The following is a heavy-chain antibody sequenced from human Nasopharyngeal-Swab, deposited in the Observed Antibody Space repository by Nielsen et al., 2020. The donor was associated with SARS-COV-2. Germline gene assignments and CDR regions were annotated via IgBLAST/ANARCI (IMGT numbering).Heavy chain of an antibody. D-gene: IGHD5-18*01. V-gene: IGHV4-31*02. Sequence: WIRQPPGKGLEWIGHIYYSGSTYYNPSLKSRVTISVDTSKNQFSLKLSSVTAADTAVYYCARGGGYSYGTWVWFDPWGQGTLVTVSS. CDR3: ARGGGYSYGTWVWFDP. CDR2: IYYSGST. J-gene: IGHJ5*02.